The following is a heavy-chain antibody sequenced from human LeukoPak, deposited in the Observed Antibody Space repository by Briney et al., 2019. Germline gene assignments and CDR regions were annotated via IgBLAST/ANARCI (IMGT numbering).Heavy chain of an antibody. J-gene: IGHJ6*03. CDR3: ASNSSSSWYYYYYYMDV. Sequence: SETLSLTCTVSGGSISSSSYYWGWIRQPPGKGLEWIGSIYYSGSTYYNPSLKSRVTISVDTSKNQFSLKLSSVTAADTAVYYCASNSSSSWYYYYYYMDVWGKGTTVTVSS. CDR1: GGSISSSSYY. V-gene: IGHV4-39*07. CDR2: IYYSGST. D-gene: IGHD6-13*01.